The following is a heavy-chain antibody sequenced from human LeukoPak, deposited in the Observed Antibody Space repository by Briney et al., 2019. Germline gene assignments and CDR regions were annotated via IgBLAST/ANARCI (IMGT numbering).Heavy chain of an antibody. CDR2: IYYSGST. CDR1: GGSISSYY. Sequence: PSETLSLTCTVSGGSISSYYWSWIRQPPGKGLEWIGYIYYSGSTNYNPSLKSRVTISVDTSKNQFSLELSSVTAADTAVYYCARHQSGSEFDYWGQGTLVTVSS. V-gene: IGHV4-59*08. D-gene: IGHD3-10*01. J-gene: IGHJ4*02. CDR3: ARHQSGSEFDY.